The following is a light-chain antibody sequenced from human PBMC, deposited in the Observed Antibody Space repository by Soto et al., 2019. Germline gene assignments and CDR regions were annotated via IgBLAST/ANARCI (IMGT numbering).Light chain of an antibody. V-gene: IGKV3-20*01. CDR2: GGS. CDR3: HQYGSSPL. CDR1: QSVSSIY. Sequence: EIVLTQSPGTLSLSPGERATLSCRASQSVSSIYLAWYQQKPGQAPRLLIHGGSSRATGIPDRFSGSGSGTDLNLTITRLEHEDSAVYYCHQYGSSPLFGQGTKVEIK. J-gene: IGKJ1*01.